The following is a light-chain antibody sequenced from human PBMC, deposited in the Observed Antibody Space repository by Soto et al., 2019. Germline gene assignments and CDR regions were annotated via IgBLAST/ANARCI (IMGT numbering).Light chain of an antibody. CDR2: DDY. CDR1: QSISSW. V-gene: IGKV1-5*01. J-gene: IGKJ1*01. Sequence: DIQMTQSPSTLSASVGDRVTITCRASQSISSWLAWYQQKTGKAPKLLIYDDYSLESGVTSKFSGSGSGTEFNLTISSLQPDDIATYYCQQYNNYPWTFTQGTKVEIK. CDR3: QQYNNYPWT.